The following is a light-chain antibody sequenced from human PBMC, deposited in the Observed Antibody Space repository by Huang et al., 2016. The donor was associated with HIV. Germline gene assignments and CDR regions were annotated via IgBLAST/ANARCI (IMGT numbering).Light chain of an antibody. CDR3: QQYHSDLWT. CDR1: QRVSYNSDSESY. Sequence: DIVMTQSPDFLAVPLGERATINCKSSQRVSYNSDSESYVEWFHQKPGQSPKLLIYWASTRESGVPDRFSGSGSGTDFTLTISSLQAEDVGVYYCQQYHSDLWTFGQGTRVEIK. CDR2: WAS. V-gene: IGKV4-1*01. J-gene: IGKJ1*01.